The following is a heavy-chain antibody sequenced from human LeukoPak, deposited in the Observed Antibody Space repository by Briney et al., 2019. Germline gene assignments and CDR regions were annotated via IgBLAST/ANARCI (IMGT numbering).Heavy chain of an antibody. Sequence: GGSLRLSCEASGFTVSSSYMTWVRQAPGKGLEWVSVIHSGGNTYYADSVKGRFTISRDNSKNTVYLQMNSLRAEDTAVYYCTRDLNSGGSCWGQGTLVAVSS. CDR3: TRDLNSGGSC. D-gene: IGHD2-15*01. CDR2: IHSGGNT. J-gene: IGHJ4*02. CDR1: GFTVSSSY. V-gene: IGHV3-53*01.